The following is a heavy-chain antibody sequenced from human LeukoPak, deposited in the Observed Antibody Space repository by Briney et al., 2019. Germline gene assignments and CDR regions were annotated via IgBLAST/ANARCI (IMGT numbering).Heavy chain of an antibody. J-gene: IGHJ4*02. Sequence: GGSLRLSCAASGFTFSSYAMSWVRQAPGKGLEWVSAISGSGGSAYYADSVKGRFTISRDNSKNTLYLQMNSLRAEDTAVYYCAKGAPSPKGYCSGGSCYHYFDYWGQGTLVTVSS. D-gene: IGHD2-15*01. V-gene: IGHV3-23*01. CDR1: GFTFSSYA. CDR3: AKGAPSPKGYCSGGSCYHYFDY. CDR2: ISGSGGSA.